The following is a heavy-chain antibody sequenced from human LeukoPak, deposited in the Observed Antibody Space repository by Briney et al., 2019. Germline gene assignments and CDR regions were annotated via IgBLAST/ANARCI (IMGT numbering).Heavy chain of an antibody. J-gene: IGHJ4*02. CDR3: AKDLGYCSSTSCYAVDY. CDR1: GFTFSSYA. V-gene: IGHV3-23*01. Sequence: GGSLRLSCAASGFTFSSYAMSWVRQAPGKGLEWVSVISGSGGSTYYADSVKGRFTISRDNSRNTLYLQMNSLRAEDAAVYYCAKDLGYCSSTSCYAVDYWGQGTLVTVSS. CDR2: ISGSGGST. D-gene: IGHD2-2*01.